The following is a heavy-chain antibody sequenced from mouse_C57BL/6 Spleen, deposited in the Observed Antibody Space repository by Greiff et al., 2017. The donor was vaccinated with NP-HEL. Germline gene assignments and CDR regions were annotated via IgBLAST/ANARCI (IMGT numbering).Heavy chain of an antibody. CDR2: IYPGDGDT. D-gene: IGHD1-1*01. V-gene: IGHV1-82*01. J-gene: IGHJ1*03. CDR3: ARQHYYGSSPNWYFDV. CDR1: GYAFSSSW. Sequence: VQLQQSGPELVKPGASVKISCKASGYAFSSSWMNWVKQRPGKGLEWIGRIYPGDGDTNYNGKFKGKATLTADKSSSTAYMQLSSLTSEDSAVYFCARQHYYGSSPNWYFDVWGTGTTVTVSS.